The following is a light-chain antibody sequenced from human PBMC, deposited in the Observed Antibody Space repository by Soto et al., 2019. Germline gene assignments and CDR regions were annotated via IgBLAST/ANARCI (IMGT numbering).Light chain of an antibody. CDR1: QSVSSK. Sequence: EIAMTQSPATLSVSPGERAAVSCRASQSVSSKLAWYQQKPGQAPRLLIYDASTRATGIPARFSGSGSGTEFTLTISSLQSEDFAVYYCQQYHNWPPITFGQGTRLEI. J-gene: IGKJ5*01. CDR2: DAS. CDR3: QQYHNWPPIT. V-gene: IGKV3-15*01.